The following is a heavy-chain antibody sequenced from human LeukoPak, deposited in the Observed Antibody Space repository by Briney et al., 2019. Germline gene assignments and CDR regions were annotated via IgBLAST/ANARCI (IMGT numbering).Heavy chain of an antibody. V-gene: IGHV3-30*04. CDR1: GFTFSSYA. J-gene: IGHJ4*02. CDR2: ISYDGSNK. CDR3: AKDAKRQWLVRYYFDY. D-gene: IGHD6-19*01. Sequence: GGSLRLSCAASGFTFSSYAMHWVRQAPGKGLEWVAVISYDGSNKYYADSVKGRFTISRDNSKNTLYLQMNSLRAEDTAVYYCAKDAKRQWLVRYYFDYWGQGTLVTVSS.